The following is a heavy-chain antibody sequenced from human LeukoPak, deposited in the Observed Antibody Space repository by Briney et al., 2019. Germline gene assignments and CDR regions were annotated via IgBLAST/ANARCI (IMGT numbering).Heavy chain of an antibody. CDR2: ISWNSGSI. V-gene: IGHV3-9*01. J-gene: IGHJ4*02. D-gene: IGHD3-10*01. Sequence: GGSLRLSCAASGFTFDDYAMHWVRQAPGKGLEWVSGISWNSGSIGYADSVKGRFTISRDNAKNSLYLQMNSLRAEDTAVYYCAITYGSGSYWGQGTLVTVSS. CDR1: GFTFDDYA. CDR3: AITYGSGSY.